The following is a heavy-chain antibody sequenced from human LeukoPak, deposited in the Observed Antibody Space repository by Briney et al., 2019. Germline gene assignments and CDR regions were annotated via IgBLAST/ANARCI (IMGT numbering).Heavy chain of an antibody. J-gene: IGHJ6*03. D-gene: IGHD3-10*01. Sequence: SETLSLACTVSGGSISSYYWSWIRQPPGKGLEWIGYIYYSGNTKYNPSLKSRVTISVDTSKNQISLKLNSVTAADTAVYYCARAFSGSGSYYSEMLYYYYYMDVWGKGTTVTISS. CDR2: IYYSGNT. CDR1: GGSISSYY. CDR3: ARAFSGSGSYYSEMLYYYYYMDV. V-gene: IGHV4-59*01.